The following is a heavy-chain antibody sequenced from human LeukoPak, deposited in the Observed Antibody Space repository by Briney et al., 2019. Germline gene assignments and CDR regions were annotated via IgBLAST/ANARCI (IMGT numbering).Heavy chain of an antibody. CDR1: EYTFTSYD. CDR2: MNPSSGST. J-gene: IGHJ3*02. D-gene: IGHD6-6*01. V-gene: IGHV1-8*01. Sequence: ASVKVSCKASEYTFTSYDINWVRQATGQGLEWMGWMNPSSGSTGYAQKFQGRVTMTRDTSISTACMDLSSLTSDDTAVYYCARGPSHGAFDIWGQGTLVTVSS. CDR3: ARGPSHGAFDI.